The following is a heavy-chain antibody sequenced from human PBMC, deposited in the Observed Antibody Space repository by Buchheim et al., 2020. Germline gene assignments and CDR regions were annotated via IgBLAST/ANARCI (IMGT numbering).Heavy chain of an antibody. CDR3: ARDLYLYDFWSGYYYYYYYGMDV. D-gene: IGHD3-3*01. CDR1: GYTFTGYY. J-gene: IGHJ6*02. CDR2: INPNSGGT. V-gene: IGHV1-2*02. Sequence: QVQLVQSGAEVKKPGASVKVSCKASGYTFTGYYMHWVRQAPGQGLEWMGWINPNSGGTNYAQKFQGRVTMTRDTSLSTAYMELSRLRSDDTAVYYCARDLYLYDFWSGYYYYYYYGMDVWGQGTT.